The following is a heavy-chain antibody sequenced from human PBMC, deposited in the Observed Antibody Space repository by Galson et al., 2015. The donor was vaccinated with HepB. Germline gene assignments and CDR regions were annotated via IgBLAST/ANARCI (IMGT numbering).Heavy chain of an antibody. D-gene: IGHD4/OR15-4a*01. CDR3: ATASLTTTLLHY. CDR1: GYTLTELY. Sequence: SVKVSCKVSGYTLTELYMHWVRQAPGKGLEWMGGFDPDDGETIYAQKFQGRVTMTEDTSTDTAYMELSSLRSEDTAVYYCATASLTTTLLHYWVQGTLVTVSS. V-gene: IGHV1-24*01. CDR2: FDPDDGET. J-gene: IGHJ4*02.